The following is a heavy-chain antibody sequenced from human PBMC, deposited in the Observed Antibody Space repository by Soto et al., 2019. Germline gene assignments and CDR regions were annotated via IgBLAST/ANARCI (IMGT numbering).Heavy chain of an antibody. Sequence: QITLKESGPTLMKPTQTLTLTCTLSGFSLSTSGVGVGWIRQTPEKALEWLALIYWDDDKRYSPSLKSRLTIPRDTPKNQVVLTMTNMDPVDTATYYGARYFYEVSNYPPWDYGRDVGAKGPRSPSP. CDR1: GFSLSTSGVG. CDR2: IYWDDDK. CDR3: ARYFYEVSNYPPWDYGRDV. V-gene: IGHV2-5*02. D-gene: IGHD3-22*01. J-gene: IGHJ6*02.